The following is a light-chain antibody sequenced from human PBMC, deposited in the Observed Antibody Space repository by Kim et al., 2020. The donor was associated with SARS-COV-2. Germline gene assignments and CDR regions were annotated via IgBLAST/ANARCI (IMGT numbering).Light chain of an antibody. CDR1: SSNIGAGYD. V-gene: IGLV1-40*01. CDR2: GNS. J-gene: IGLJ3*02. CDR3: QSYDSSLSGWV. Sequence: RVTIACTGSSSNIGAGYDVHSYQQLPGTAPQLLIYGNSNRPSGVPDRFSGSKSGTSASLAITGLQAEDDADYYCQSYDSSLSGWVFGGGTQLTVL.